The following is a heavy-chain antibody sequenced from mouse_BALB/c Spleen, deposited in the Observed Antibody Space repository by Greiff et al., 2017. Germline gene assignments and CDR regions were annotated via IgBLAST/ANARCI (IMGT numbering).Heavy chain of an antibody. CDR2: ISSGGST. CDR1: GFTFSSYA. J-gene: IGHJ2*01. Sequence: VQLVESGGGLVKPGGSLKLSCAASGFTFSSYAMSWVRQTPEKRLEWVASISSGGSTYYPDSVKGRFTISRDNARNILYLQMSSLRSEDTAMYYCARENITTATFDYWGQGTTLTVSS. V-gene: IGHV5-6-5*01. D-gene: IGHD1-2*01. CDR3: ARENITTATFDY.